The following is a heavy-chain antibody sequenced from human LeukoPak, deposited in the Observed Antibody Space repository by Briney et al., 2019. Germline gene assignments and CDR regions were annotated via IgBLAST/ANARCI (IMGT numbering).Heavy chain of an antibody. CDR2: ISNDGSNK. CDR1: GFTFSIYG. D-gene: IGHD2-15*01. V-gene: IGHV3-30*03. CDR3: GGHNWFDL. Sequence: GGSLRLSCAASGFTFSIYGMHWVRQAPGKGLEWVALISNDGSNKYYADSVKGRFTISRDNSKNTLYLQMNSLRAEDTAVYHCGGHNWFDLWGQGTLVTVSS. J-gene: IGHJ5*02.